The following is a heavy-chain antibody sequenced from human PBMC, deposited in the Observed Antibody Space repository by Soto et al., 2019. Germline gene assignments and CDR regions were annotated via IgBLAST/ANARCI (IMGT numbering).Heavy chain of an antibody. CDR1: GYTFTSYG. J-gene: IGHJ5*02. D-gene: IGHD3-3*01. V-gene: IGHV1-18*01. CDR3: AAPRRRITIFGVVIDNWFDP. Sequence: ASVKVSCKASGYTFTSYGISWVRQAPGQGLEWMGWISAYNGNTNYAQKLQGRVTMTTDTSTSTAYMELRSLRSDDTAVYYCAAPRRRITIFGVVIDNWFDPWGQGTLVTVSS. CDR2: ISAYNGNT.